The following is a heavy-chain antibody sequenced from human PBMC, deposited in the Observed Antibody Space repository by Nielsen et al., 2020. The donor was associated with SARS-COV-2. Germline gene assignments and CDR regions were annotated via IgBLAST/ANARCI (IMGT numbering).Heavy chain of an antibody. CDR3: ARGDFDPDY. CDR1: GLTLSPFW. Sequence: SCTASGLTLSPFWMHWVRQVPGKGLVWVSRINPNGTSISYGDSVKGRFTISRDNAKNTLFLQMNSLRAEDTGVYYCARGDFDPDYWGQGTLVTVSS. J-gene: IGHJ4*02. D-gene: IGHD3-9*01. CDR2: INPNGTSI. V-gene: IGHV3-74*01.